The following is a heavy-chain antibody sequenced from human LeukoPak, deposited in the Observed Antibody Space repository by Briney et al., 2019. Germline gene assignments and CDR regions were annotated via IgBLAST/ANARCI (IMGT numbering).Heavy chain of an antibody. V-gene: IGHV4-61*02. CDR2: IYTSGTT. D-gene: IGHD6-6*01. CDR3: ASYSSSIRMDV. Sequence: PSETLSLTCTVSGGSISSGSYYWSWIRQPAGKGLEWIGRIYTSGTTNYNPSLKSRVTISVDKSKNQFSLKLSSVTAADTAVYYCASYSSSIRMDVWGKGTTVTVSS. CDR1: GGSISSGSYY. J-gene: IGHJ6*04.